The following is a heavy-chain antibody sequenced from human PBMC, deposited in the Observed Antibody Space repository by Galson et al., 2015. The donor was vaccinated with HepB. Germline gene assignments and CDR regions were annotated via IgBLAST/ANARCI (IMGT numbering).Heavy chain of an antibody. Sequence: QSGAEVKKPGESLRISCKGSGYSFTSYWISWVRQMPGKGLEWMGRIDPSDSYTNYSPSFQGHVTISADKSISTAYLQWSSLKASDTAMYYCARHLQITWSSGVLTTVTNFDYWGQGTLVTVSS. CDR1: GYSFTSYW. D-gene: IGHD4-17*01. CDR2: IDPSDSYT. V-gene: IGHV5-10-1*01. J-gene: IGHJ4*02. CDR3: ARHLQITWSSGVLTTVTNFDY.